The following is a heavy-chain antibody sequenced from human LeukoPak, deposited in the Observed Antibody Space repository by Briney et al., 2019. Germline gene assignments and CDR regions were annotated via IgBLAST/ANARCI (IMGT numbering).Heavy chain of an antibody. CDR2: IYYSGST. Sequence: SETLSLTCTVSGGSISSYYWSWIRQPPGKGLEWIGYIYYSGSTNYNPSLKSRVTISVDTSKNQFPLKLSSVTAADTAVYYCARTTPIAVAGTGGTSWFDPWGQGTLVTVSS. CDR3: ARTTPIAVAGTGGTSWFDP. CDR1: GGSISSYY. V-gene: IGHV4-59*01. J-gene: IGHJ5*02. D-gene: IGHD6-19*01.